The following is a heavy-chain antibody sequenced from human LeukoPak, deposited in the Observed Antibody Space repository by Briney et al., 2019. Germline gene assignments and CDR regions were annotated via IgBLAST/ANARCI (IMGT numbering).Heavy chain of an antibody. J-gene: IGHJ6*03. D-gene: IGHD2-15*01. Sequence: PSETLSLTCAVYGGSFSGYYWTWIRQPPGRGLEWIGEINHSGGTNYNPSLKSRVTISVDTSKNQFSLKLGSVTAADTAVYYCARWVVAADYYYYMDVWGKGTTVTVSS. CDR1: GGSFSGYY. CDR2: INHSGGT. CDR3: ARWVVAADYYYYMDV. V-gene: IGHV4-34*01.